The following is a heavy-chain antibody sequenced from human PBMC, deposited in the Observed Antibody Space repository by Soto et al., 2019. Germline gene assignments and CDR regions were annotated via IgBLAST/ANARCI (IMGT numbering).Heavy chain of an antibody. V-gene: IGHV4-59*01. J-gene: IGHJ4*02. CDR1: GASMILYY. CDR2: IYYSGSS. CDR3: ARANGNYDFDY. Sequence: SETLSLTCTVSGASMILYYWSWVRQPPGQRLEWIGYIYYSGSSSYNPSLESRVTMSLDTSKSQFSLNLSSVTAADTAFYYCARANGNYDFDYWGQGTLVTVS. D-gene: IGHD1-7*01.